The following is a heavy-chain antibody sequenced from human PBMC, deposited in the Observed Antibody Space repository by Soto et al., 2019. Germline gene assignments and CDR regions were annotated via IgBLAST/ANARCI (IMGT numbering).Heavy chain of an antibody. D-gene: IGHD1-7*01. CDR2: IIPIFGKA. CDR3: ARDLYINWYYPLDS. CDR1: GGTFRNDA. V-gene: IGHV1-69*13. Sequence: SVKVSCKASGGTFRNDAFSWVRQAPGQGLEWMGGIIPIFGKANYEQRFQGRLTITADESTSTAYMELNSLRSEDTAVYFCARDLYINWYYPLDSWGQGTLVTVSS. J-gene: IGHJ4*02.